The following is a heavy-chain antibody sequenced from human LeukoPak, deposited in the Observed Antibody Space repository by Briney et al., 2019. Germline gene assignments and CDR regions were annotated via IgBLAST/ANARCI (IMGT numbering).Heavy chain of an antibody. V-gene: IGHV3-23*01. CDR2: ISGSGGST. CDR1: GVTFSSYA. CDR3: AKEYSGNYYSFDY. D-gene: IGHD1-26*01. Sequence: GGSLRLSCAASGVTFSSYAMSWVRQAPGKGLEWVSAISGSGGSTYYADSVTGRFTISRDNSKNTLYLQMNSLRAEDTAVYYCAKEYSGNYYSFDYWGQGTLVTVSS. J-gene: IGHJ4*02.